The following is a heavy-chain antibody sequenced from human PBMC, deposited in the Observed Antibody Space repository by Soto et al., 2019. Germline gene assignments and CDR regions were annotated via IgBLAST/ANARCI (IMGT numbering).Heavy chain of an antibody. CDR3: ARHIGVTGTRGFDY. J-gene: IGHJ4*02. D-gene: IGHD6-19*01. V-gene: IGHV4-4*02. CDR1: GASISDNNW. CDR2: AVHRGTT. Sequence: QVQLQESGPGLVKPSGTLSLTCAVSGASISDNNWWSWVRQPPGKGLEWIGEAVHRGTTNHNPSLRSRVTISMDKSKNQISLTLSSVTAADSAVYYCARHIGVTGTRGFDYWGQGTLVTVSS.